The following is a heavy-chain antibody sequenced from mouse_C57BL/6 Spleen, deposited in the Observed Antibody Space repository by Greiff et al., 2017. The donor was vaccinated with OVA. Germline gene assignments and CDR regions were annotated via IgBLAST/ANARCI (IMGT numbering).Heavy chain of an antibody. CDR2: INPSSGYT. J-gene: IGHJ3*01. CDR1: GYTFTSYW. Sequence: VQLQQSGAELAKPGASVKLSCKASGYTFTSYWMHWVKQRPGQGLEWIGYINPSSGYTKYNQKFKDKATLTADKSSSTAYMQLSSLTYEDSAVYYGARSATTVVAPFAYWGQGTLVTVSA. CDR3: ARSATTVVAPFAY. V-gene: IGHV1-7*01. D-gene: IGHD1-1*01.